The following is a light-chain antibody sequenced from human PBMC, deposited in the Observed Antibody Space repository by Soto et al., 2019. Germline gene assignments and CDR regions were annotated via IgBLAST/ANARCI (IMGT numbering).Light chain of an antibody. J-gene: IGLJ3*02. CDR2: DVS. Sequence: QSVLTQPASVSGSPGQSITLSCTGTSSDGGGYNYVSWYQQHPGKAPKLMIYDVSNRPSGVSNRFSGSKSGNTASLTISGLQAEDEADYYCSSYTSSSTRVFGGGTQLTVL. CDR3: SSYTSSSTRV. V-gene: IGLV2-14*01. CDR1: SSDGGGYNY.